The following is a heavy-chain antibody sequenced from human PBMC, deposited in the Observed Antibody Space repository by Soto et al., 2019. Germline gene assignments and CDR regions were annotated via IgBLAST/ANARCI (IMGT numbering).Heavy chain of an antibody. D-gene: IGHD3-22*01. CDR1: GGSISSYY. V-gene: IGHV4-59*01. Sequence: SETLSLTCTVSGGSISSYYWSWIRQPPGKGLEWSGYIYYSGSTNYNPSLKSRVTISVDTSKNQFSLKLSSVTAADTAVYYCAREPRYYYDSSGYTYYFDYWGQGTLVTVSS. CDR3: AREPRYYYDSSGYTYYFDY. J-gene: IGHJ4*02. CDR2: IYYSGST.